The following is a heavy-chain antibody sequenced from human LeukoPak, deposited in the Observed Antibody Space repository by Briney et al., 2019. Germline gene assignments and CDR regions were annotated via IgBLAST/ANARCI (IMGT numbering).Heavy chain of an antibody. V-gene: IGHV4-39*01. CDR2: IYYSGST. Sequence: SETLSLTCTVSGGSLSSSSYYWGWLRQPPGRGLEWIGSIYYSGSTYYNPSLKSRVTISVDTSKNQFSLKLSSVTAADTAVYYCARLWDIVVVEGNWFDPWGQGTLVTVSS. CDR1: GGSLSSSSYY. D-gene: IGHD2-15*01. CDR3: ARLWDIVVVEGNWFDP. J-gene: IGHJ5*02.